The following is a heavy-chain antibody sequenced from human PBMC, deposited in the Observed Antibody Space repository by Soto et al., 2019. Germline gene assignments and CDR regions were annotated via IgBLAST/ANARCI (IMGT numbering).Heavy chain of an antibody. Sequence: ASVKVSCKVSGYTLTELSMHWVRQAPGKGLEWMGGFDPEDGETIYAQKFQGRVTMTEDTSTDTAYMELSSLRSEDTAVYYCATVRIAARPATSYYSSYATDVWGQGPTVTLAS. V-gene: IGHV1-24*01. CDR1: GYTLTELS. J-gene: IGHJ6*02. D-gene: IGHD6-6*01. CDR2: FDPEDGET. CDR3: ATVRIAARPATSYYSSYATDV.